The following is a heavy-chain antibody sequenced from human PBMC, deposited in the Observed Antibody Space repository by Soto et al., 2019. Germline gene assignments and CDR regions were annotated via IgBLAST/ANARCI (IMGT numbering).Heavy chain of an antibody. D-gene: IGHD3-10*01. V-gene: IGHV4-59*12. CDR2: IYYSGST. J-gene: IGHJ4*02. Sequence: QVQLQESGPGLVKPSETPSLTCTVSGGSISSYYWSWIRQPPGKGLEWIGYIYYSGSTNYNPSLKSRVTISVDTAKNQFSLKLSSVTAADTAVYYCARDKSGGFDYWGQGTLVTVSS. CDR3: ARDKSGGFDY. CDR1: GGSISSYY.